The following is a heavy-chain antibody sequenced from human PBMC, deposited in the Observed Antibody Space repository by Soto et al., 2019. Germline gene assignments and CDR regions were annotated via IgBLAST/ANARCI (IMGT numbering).Heavy chain of an antibody. CDR1: VFSLTTIGEG. CDR2: IYWNDDR. V-gene: IGHV2-5*01. CDR3: ARTTPPTHFGTWGYSFDL. D-gene: IGHD3-16*01. Sequence: SGPTLVNPTQTLTLTCAFSVFSLTTIGEGVAWIRRSPGKSLEWLELIYWNDDRRYSPSLKSRLTVTRDTAKTHVILTQTNIGPADSCTYFRARTTPPTHFGTWGYSFDLWGQGTPVTVSS. J-gene: IGHJ4*02.